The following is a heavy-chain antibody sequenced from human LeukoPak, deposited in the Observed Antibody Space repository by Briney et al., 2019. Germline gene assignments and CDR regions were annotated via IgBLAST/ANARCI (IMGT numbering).Heavy chain of an antibody. CDR3: ARGGMGATNFDY. V-gene: IGHV3-21*01. Sequence: GGSLRLSCAASGFTFSTYNMNWVRQAPGKGLEWVSSITSSSSYTFYADSVKGRFTISRDNAKNSLYLQMNSLRAEDTAVYYCARGGMGATNFDYWGQGTLVTVSS. CDR1: GFTFSTYN. J-gene: IGHJ4*02. CDR2: ITSSSSYT. D-gene: IGHD1-26*01.